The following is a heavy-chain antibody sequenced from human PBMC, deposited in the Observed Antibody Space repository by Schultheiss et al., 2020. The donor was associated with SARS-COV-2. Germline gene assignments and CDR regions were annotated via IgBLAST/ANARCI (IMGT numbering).Heavy chain of an antibody. V-gene: IGHV1-3*01. CDR1: GYTFSSYA. CDR3: ARSGYYDSSGHYYYYGIDV. J-gene: IGHJ6*02. CDR2: INAGNGNT. D-gene: IGHD3-22*01. Sequence: ASVKVSCKASGYTFSSYAMHWVRQAPGQRLEWMGWINAGNGNTKYSQKFQGRVTITRDTSASTAYMELSSLRSEDTAVYYCARSGYYDSSGHYYYYGIDVWGQGTTVTVSS.